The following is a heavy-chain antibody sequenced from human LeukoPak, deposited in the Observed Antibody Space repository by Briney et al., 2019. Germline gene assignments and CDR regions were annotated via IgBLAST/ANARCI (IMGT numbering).Heavy chain of an antibody. D-gene: IGHD6-25*01. Sequence: PGGSLRLSCAASGFTFSSHWMHWVRQAPGKGLVWVSRIKDDGSHTNYADSVKGRFTISRDNAKNTLSLQMNSLRAEYTAVYYCARGSGIITGIDEWGQGTLVTVSS. J-gene: IGHJ4*02. CDR1: GFTFSSHW. CDR3: ARGSGIITGIDE. CDR2: IKDDGSHT. V-gene: IGHV3-74*01.